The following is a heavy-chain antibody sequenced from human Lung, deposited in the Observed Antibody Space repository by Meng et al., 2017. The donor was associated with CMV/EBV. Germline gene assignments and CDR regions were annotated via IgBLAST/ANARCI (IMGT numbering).Heavy chain of an antibody. CDR2: IKQDGSEK. CDR3: ARDRGAFDI. J-gene: IGHJ3*02. D-gene: IGHD3-10*01. Sequence: GGSXRLSCAASGFTFSYFWLSWVRQAPGKGLEGVANIKQDGSEKYYVDSVEGRFTISRDNAKNSLYLQMNSLRTEDTAVYYCARDRGAFDIWGQGTVVTVSS. V-gene: IGHV3-7*01. CDR1: GFTFSYFW.